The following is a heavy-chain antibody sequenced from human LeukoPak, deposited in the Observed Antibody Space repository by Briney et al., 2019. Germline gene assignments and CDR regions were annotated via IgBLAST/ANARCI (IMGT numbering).Heavy chain of an antibody. CDR3: TTDEYCSSTSCYNPLDY. Sequence: PGGSLRLSCAASGLTFSNAWMSWVRQAPGKGLEWVGRIKSKPDGGTTDYAAPVKGRFTISRDDSKNTLYLQMNSLKTEDTAVYYCTTDEYCSSTSCYNPLDYWGQETLVTVSS. D-gene: IGHD2-2*02. J-gene: IGHJ4*02. CDR1: GLTFSNAW. V-gene: IGHV3-15*01. CDR2: IKSKPDGGTT.